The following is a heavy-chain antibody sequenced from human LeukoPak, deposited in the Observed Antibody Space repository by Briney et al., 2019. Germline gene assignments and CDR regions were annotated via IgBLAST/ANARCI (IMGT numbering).Heavy chain of an antibody. CDR2: IYYRGST. V-gene: IGHV4-31*03. J-gene: IGHJ5*02. Sequence: SETLSLTCTVSGGSISSDYYYWTWIRQHPGKGLEWIGYIYYRGSTYYNPSLKSRLTISVDTSMNQFSLKLSSVTAADTAVYYCARTDYVSGSYSRYTWFDPWGQGTLVTVSS. D-gene: IGHD3-10*01. CDR1: GGSISSDYYY. CDR3: ARTDYVSGSYSRYTWFDP.